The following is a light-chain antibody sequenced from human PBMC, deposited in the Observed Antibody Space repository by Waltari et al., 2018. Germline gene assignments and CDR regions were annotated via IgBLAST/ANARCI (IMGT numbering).Light chain of an antibody. CDR1: EGIYNL. J-gene: IGKJ2*01. CDR3: QQYYSTRYT. CDR2: GAA. V-gene: IGKV1-NL1*01. Sequence: DIQMTQSPSSLSTSIGDTVTITCRASEGIYNLLAGYQQKGGNAPKLIVSGAATLESGGPSRFSGSGSWTDYTLTISGLQPEDVATYYCQQYYSTRYTFGQGTKLEIK.